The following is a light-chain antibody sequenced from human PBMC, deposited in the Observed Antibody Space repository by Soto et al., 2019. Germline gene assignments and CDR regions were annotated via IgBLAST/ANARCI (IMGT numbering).Light chain of an antibody. CDR1: QSVSSN. J-gene: IGKJ5*01. CDR3: QQRSNWPIT. CDR2: DAS. V-gene: IGKV3-11*01. Sequence: EIVMTQSPATLSVSPGERATLSCGASQSVSSNLAWYQQKPGQAPRLLIYDASNRATGIPARFSGSGSGTDFTLTISSLEPEDFAVYYCQQRSNWPITFGQGTRLEIK.